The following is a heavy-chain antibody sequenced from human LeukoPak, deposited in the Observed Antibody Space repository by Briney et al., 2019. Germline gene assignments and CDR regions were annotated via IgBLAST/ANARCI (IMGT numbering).Heavy chain of an antibody. J-gene: IGHJ4*02. V-gene: IGHV4-39*07. CDR3: ARARTGDYYDSSSYYY. CDR2: IYYSGST. CDR1: GGSISSSSYY. Sequence: SETLPLTCTVSGGSISSSSYYWGWIRQPPGKGLEWIGSIYYSGSTYYNPSLKSRVTISVDTSKNQFSLKLSSVTAADTAVYYCARARTGDYYDSSSYYYWGQGTLVTVSS. D-gene: IGHD3-22*01.